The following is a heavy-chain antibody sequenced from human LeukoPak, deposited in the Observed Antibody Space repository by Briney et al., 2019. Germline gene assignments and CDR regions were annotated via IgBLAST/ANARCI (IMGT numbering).Heavy chain of an antibody. Sequence: GRSLRLSCAASGFTFSIYAMHWFRQAPGKGLEWVAIISYDGSNKYFADSVKGRFTISRDNSKNTLYLQMNSLRAEDTAVYSCASAGYSEYQLLWGSAFDIWGQGTMVTVSS. J-gene: IGHJ3*02. CDR3: ASAGYSEYQLLWGSAFDI. V-gene: IGHV3-30-3*01. CDR1: GFTFSIYA. D-gene: IGHD2-2*01. CDR2: ISYDGSNK.